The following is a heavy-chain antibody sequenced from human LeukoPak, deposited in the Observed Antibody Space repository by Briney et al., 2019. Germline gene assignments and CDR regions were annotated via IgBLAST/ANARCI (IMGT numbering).Heavy chain of an antibody. CDR2: ISGSGGST. Sequence: GGSLRLSCAASGFTFSSYIMDWVRQAPGKGLEWVSAISGSGGSTYYADSVKGRFTISRDNSKNTLYLQMNSLRAEDTAVYYCAKPISGLWTGIFDYWGQGTLVTVSS. CDR3: AKPISGLWTGIFDY. CDR1: GFTFSSYI. V-gene: IGHV3-23*01. D-gene: IGHD3/OR15-3a*01. J-gene: IGHJ4*02.